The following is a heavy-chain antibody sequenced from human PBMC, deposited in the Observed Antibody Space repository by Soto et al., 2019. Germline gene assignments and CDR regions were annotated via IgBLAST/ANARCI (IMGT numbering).Heavy chain of an antibody. V-gene: IGHV3-33*01. CDR2: TRFDGSNT. Sequence: PXXSLRLSFAASAVTFPGFGMHWVPQAPGKGLEWVAVTRFDGSNTYYADSVKGRFTISRDNPKNMLYLQMNSLRAEDTAIYYCARDGVGTTTYFGYFDYWGLGTLVTVSS. CDR1: AVTFPGFG. D-gene: IGHD1-26*01. J-gene: IGHJ4*02. CDR3: ARDGVGTTTYFGYFDY.